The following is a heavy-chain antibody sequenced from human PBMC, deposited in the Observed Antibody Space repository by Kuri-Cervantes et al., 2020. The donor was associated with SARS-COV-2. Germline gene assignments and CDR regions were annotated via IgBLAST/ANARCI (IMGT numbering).Heavy chain of an antibody. V-gene: IGHV3-33*03. Sequence: GESLRLSCAASGFTFSSYCMHWVRQVPGEGVEWVAVIWVDGSNKNYADSVQGRFTISRDKPKNTLYLQMNRLRAEDTAVYYCAKDVVVDYWSYSMDVWGKGTTVTVSS. D-gene: IGHD2-15*01. CDR2: IWVDGSNK. CDR1: GFTFSSYC. CDR3: AKDVVVDYWSYSMDV. J-gene: IGHJ6*04.